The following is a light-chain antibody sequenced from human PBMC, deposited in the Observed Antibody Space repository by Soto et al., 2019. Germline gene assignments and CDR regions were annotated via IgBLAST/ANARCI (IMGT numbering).Light chain of an antibody. CDR1: SSNIGDNY. J-gene: IGLJ3*02. V-gene: IGLV1-47*01. CDR2: RNY. Sequence: QSVLTQPPSASGTPGQRVTISCSGSSSNIGDNYVYWYQQLTGTAPKLLINRNYQRPSGVPDRFSGSKSGTSASLAISGLRSDDEADYYCAAWDDSLSGWVFGGGTKLTVL. CDR3: AAWDDSLSGWV.